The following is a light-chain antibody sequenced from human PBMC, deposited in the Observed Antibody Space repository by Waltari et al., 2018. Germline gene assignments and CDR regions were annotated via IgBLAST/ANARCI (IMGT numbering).Light chain of an antibody. J-gene: IGLJ2*01. V-gene: IGLV2-14*01. CDR3: SSYTSSSTHVV. Sequence: QSALTQPPSVSGSPGQSITIFCPGTSTDFGGYTYVSLYQQHPGKAPKLMLYDVSNRPSGVSNRFSGSKSGNTASLTISGLQAEDEADYYCSSYTSSSTHVVFGGGTKLTVL. CDR2: DVS. CDR1: STDFGGYTY.